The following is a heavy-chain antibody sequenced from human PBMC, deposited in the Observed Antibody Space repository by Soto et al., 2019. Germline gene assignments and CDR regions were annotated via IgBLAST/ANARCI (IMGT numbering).Heavy chain of an antibody. CDR3: ASSSGHYYDSSGQYYYYYGLDV. CDR1: GYTFTGYY. CDR2: INPNSGGT. Sequence: ASVKVSCKASGYTFTGYYMHWVRQAPGQGLEWMGWINPNSGGTNYAQKFQGWVTMTRDTSISTAYMELSRLRSDDTAVYYCASSSGHYYDSSGQYYYYYGLDVWGQGTTVTVSS. J-gene: IGHJ6*02. V-gene: IGHV1-2*04. D-gene: IGHD3-22*01.